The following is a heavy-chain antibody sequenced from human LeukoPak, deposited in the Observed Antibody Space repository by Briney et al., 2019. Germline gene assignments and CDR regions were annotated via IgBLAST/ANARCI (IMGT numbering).Heavy chain of an antibody. V-gene: IGHV4-59*12. J-gene: IGHJ4*02. Sequence: ASETLSLTCTVSGGSISRYYWSWIRQPPGKGLEWIGSIYYSGSTYYNPSLKSRVTISVDTSKNQFSLKLSSVTAADTAVYYCARERLVSYDSSGYYRDFDYWGQGTLVTVSS. CDR2: IYYSGST. D-gene: IGHD3-22*01. CDR1: GGSISRYY. CDR3: ARERLVSYDSSGYYRDFDY.